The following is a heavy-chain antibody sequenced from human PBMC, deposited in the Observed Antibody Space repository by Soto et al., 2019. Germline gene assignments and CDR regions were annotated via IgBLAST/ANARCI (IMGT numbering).Heavy chain of an antibody. J-gene: IGHJ6*02. CDR3: AKDSSPGYVGPYYYYYGMDV. V-gene: IGHV3-30*18. Sequence: GGSLRLSCAASGFTFSSYGMHWVRQAPGKGLEWVAVISYDGSNKYYADSVKGRFTISRDNSKNTLYLQMNSLRAEDTAVYYCAKDSSPGYVGPYYYYYGMDVWGQGTTVTVSS. D-gene: IGHD2-2*01. CDR1: GFTFSSYG. CDR2: ISYDGSNK.